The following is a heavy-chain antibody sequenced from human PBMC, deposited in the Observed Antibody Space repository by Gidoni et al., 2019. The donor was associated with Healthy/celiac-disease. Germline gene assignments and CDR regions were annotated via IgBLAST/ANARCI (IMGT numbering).Heavy chain of an antibody. CDR1: GFTFSSYG. J-gene: IGHJ6*02. V-gene: IGHV3-30*02. CDR2: IRYDGSNK. Sequence: QVQLVESGGGVVQPGGSLRLSCAASGFTFSSYGMHWVRQAPGKGLEWVAFIRYDGSNKYYADSVKCRFTISRDNSKNTLYLQMNSLRAEDTAVYYCAKDLQLTGYFLKYYYYGMDVWGQGTTVTVSS. D-gene: IGHD3-9*01. CDR3: AKDLQLTGYFLKYYYYGMDV.